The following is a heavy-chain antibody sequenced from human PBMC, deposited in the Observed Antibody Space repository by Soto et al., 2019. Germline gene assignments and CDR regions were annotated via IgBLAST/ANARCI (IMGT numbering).Heavy chain of an antibody. J-gene: IGHJ5*02. Sequence: LSLTCAVYGGSFSGYYWSWIRQPPGKGLEWIGEINHSGSTNYNPSLKSRVTISVDTSKNQFSLKLSSVTAADTAVYYCARKLRSYYGSGSYYKGGWFDPWGQGTLVTVSS. CDR2: INHSGST. CDR3: ARKLRSYYGSGSYYKGGWFDP. V-gene: IGHV4-34*01. D-gene: IGHD3-10*01. CDR1: GGSFSGYY.